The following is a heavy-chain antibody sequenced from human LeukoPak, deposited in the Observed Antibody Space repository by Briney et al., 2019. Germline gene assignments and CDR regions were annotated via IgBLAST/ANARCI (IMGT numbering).Heavy chain of an antibody. CDR2: ISSSSGYI. V-gene: IGHV3-21*01. CDR1: GSTFRSFT. CDR3: TRDRGSGWYRGLDY. J-gene: IGHJ4*02. Sequence: GGSLRLSCATSGSTFRSFTMNWVRQAPGRGLEWVSSISSSSGYIYSADSVKGRFTISRDNAKNSLYLQMNSLRAEDTAVYYCTRDRGSGWYRGLDYWGQGALVTVSS. D-gene: IGHD6-19*01.